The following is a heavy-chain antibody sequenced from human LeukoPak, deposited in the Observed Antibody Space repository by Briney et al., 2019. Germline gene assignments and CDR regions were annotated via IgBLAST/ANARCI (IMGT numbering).Heavy chain of an antibody. CDR1: GFTFSNAW. V-gene: IGHV3-15*01. CDR3: TTRNFSSGWILFDY. J-gene: IGHJ4*02. D-gene: IGHD6-19*01. Sequence: GGSLRLFCAASGFTFSNAWMSWVRQAPGEGLEWGGRIKSKTDGGTTDYAAPVKGRFTISRDDSKNTLYLQMNSLKTEDTAVYYCTTRNFSSGWILFDYWGQGTLVTVSS. CDR2: IKSKTDGGTT.